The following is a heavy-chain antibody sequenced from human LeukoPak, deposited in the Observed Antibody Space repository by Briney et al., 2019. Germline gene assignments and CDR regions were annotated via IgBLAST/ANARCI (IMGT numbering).Heavy chain of an antibody. J-gene: IGHJ4*02. Sequence: WASVKVSCKASGYTLISYGISWVRQAPGQGLEWMGWISVYNGKTKYAQKLQGKVTMTTDTSASTAYMELRSLRSDDTAVYYCARGPSGWEFDYWGQGTLVTVSS. V-gene: IGHV1-18*01. CDR2: ISVYNGKT. CDR1: GYTLISYG. CDR3: ARGPSGWEFDY. D-gene: IGHD6-19*01.